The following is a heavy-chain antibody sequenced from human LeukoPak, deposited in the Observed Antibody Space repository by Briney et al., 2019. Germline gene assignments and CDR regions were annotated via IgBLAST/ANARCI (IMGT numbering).Heavy chain of an antibody. CDR1: GGSFSGYY. CDR3: ARSRGMITFGGVIVIPRWFDP. V-gene: IGHV4-34*01. CDR2: INHSGST. Sequence: ASETLSLTCAVYGGSFSGYYWSWIRQPPGKGLEWIGEINHSGSTNYNPSLKSRVTISVDTSKSQFSLKLSSVTAADTAVYYCARSRGMITFGGVIVIPRWFDPWGQGTLVTVSS. D-gene: IGHD3-16*02. J-gene: IGHJ5*02.